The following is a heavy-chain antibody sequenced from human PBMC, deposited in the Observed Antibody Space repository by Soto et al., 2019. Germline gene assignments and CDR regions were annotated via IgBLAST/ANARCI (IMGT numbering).Heavy chain of an antibody. CDR1: GGSINDYY. Sequence: PSETLSLTCTVSGGSINDYYWSWIRQPPGKGLEWIGYVYYSGTTNYNPSLNSRVTISVDTSKNQFSLKLSSVTAADTAVYCCARRGGSYFNSRFDPWGQGTLVTVSS. D-gene: IGHD1-26*01. J-gene: IGHJ5*02. CDR3: ARRGGSYFNSRFDP. V-gene: IGHV4-59*01. CDR2: VYYSGTT.